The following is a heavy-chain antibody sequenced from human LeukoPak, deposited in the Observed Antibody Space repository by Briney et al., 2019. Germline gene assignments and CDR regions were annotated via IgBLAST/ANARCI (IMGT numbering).Heavy chain of an antibody. CDR1: GFTFFNYG. CDR3: AKVVQYTASTGTGLDY. D-gene: IGHD6-13*01. J-gene: IGHJ4*02. V-gene: IGHV3-33*06. CDR2: IWNDGSYK. Sequence: GGSLRLSCAASGFTFFNYGMHWVRQAPGKGLDWVAVIWNDGSYKYYADPVKGRFTISRDNPKNTMYLQMNSLRAEDTAIYYCAKVVQYTASTGTGLDYWGQGTLVTVSS.